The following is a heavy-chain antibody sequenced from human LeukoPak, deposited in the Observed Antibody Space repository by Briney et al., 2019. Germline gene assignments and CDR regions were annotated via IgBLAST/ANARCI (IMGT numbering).Heavy chain of an antibody. CDR1: GYTFTSYG. D-gene: IGHD3-9*01. V-gene: IGHV1-18*01. J-gene: IGHJ5*02. CDR3: ARGLSGYFDWFSSFDH. Sequence: ASVNVSCKASGYTFTSYGISWVRQAPGQGLEWMGWISAYNGNTNCAQKLQGRATMTTDTSTSTAYMELRSLRSDDTAVYYCARGLSGYFDWFSSFDHWGQGTLVTVSS. CDR2: ISAYNGNT.